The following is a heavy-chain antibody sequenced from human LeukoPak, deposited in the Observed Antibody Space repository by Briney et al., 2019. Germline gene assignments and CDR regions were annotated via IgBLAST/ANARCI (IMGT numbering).Heavy chain of an antibody. Sequence: GASVKVSCKASGYTFTSYGISWVRQAPGQGLEWMGWISAYNGNTNYAQKLQGRVTMTTDTSTSTAYMELRSLRSDDTAVYYCARGYDFWSGYPNFDYWDQGTLVTVSS. CDR3: ARGYDFWSGYPNFDY. D-gene: IGHD3-3*01. V-gene: IGHV1-18*01. CDR2: ISAYNGNT. J-gene: IGHJ4*02. CDR1: GYTFTSYG.